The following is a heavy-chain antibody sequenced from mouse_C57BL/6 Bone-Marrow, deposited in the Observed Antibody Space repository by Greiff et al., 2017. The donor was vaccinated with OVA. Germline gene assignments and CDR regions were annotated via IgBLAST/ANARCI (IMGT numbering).Heavy chain of an antibody. CDR3: ARQGSTMVTPYAMDY. D-gene: IGHD2-1*01. V-gene: IGHV5-6*02. J-gene: IGHJ4*01. CDR2: ISSGGSYT. Sequence: EVKLVESGGDLVKPGGSLKLSCAASGFTFSSYGMSWVRQTPDKRLEWVATISSGGSYTYYPDSVKGRFTISRDNAKNTLYLQMSRLTSEDTAMYYCARQGSTMVTPYAMDYWGQGTSVTVSS. CDR1: GFTFSSYG.